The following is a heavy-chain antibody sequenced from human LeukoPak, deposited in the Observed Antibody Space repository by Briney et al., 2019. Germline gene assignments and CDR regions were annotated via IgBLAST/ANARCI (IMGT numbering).Heavy chain of an antibody. V-gene: IGHV1-18*01. Sequence: GASVKVSCKASGYTFTDYGINWVRQAPGQGPEWMGWINPFSDNRNYAQNLQGRVTMTTDTSTSTAYMQLRSLRSDDTALYYCARGGVGLRGWELLHSNDYWGQGTLVTVSS. CDR1: GYTFTDYG. CDR3: ARGGVGLRGWELLHSNDY. J-gene: IGHJ4*02. CDR2: INPFSDNR. D-gene: IGHD1-26*01.